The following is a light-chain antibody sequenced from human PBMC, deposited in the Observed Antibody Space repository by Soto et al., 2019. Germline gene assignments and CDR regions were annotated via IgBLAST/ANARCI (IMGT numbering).Light chain of an antibody. CDR3: ASYRPTNTVL. J-gene: IGLJ2*01. Sequence: QSARTQPASVSGSPGQSITSTCTGTSGDVRGYNYVSWYQQHPGRAPKLIIYDVYNRPSGVSNRFSGSKSGTKASLTISGLQAEDESDYYCASYRPTNTVLFGGGTKLTVL. V-gene: IGLV2-14*01. CDR1: SGDVRGYNY. CDR2: DVY.